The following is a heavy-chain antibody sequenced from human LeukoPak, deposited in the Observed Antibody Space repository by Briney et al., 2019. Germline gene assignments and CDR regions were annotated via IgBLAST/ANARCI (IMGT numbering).Heavy chain of an antibody. CDR1: GGSISSSSYY. J-gene: IGHJ3*02. CDR2: IYYSGST. D-gene: IGHD4-23*01. V-gene: IGHV4-39*01. CDR3: ARHSGGNLDAFDI. Sequence: SETLSLTCTVSGGSISSSSYYWGWIRQPPGKGLEWIGSIYYSGSTYYNPSLKSRVTISVDTSKNQFSLKLSSVTAADTAVYYCARHSGGNLDAFDIWGQGTMVTVSS.